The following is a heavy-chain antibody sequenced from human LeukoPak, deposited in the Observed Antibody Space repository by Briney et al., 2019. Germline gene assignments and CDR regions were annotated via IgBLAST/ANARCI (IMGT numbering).Heavy chain of an antibody. CDR1: GHTFNSNF. V-gene: IGHV1-46*02. J-gene: IGHJ4*02. CDR2: LNPSDGDT. Sequence: ASVKVSCKASGHTFNSNFVHWVRRAPGQGLEWMAVLNPSDGDTTYAQKFQGRITMTRDTSTGTVYMELSSLRSEDTAVYYCAGETDAFDYWGQGTLVTVSS. CDR3: AGETDAFDY.